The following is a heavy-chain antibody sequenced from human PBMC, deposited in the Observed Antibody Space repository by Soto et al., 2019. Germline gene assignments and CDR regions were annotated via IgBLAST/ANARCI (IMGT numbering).Heavy chain of an antibody. CDR1: GFTLRSYW. Sequence: GGSLRLSCAASGFTLRSYWMSWVRQAPGKGLEWLATIKTDASEKKYVDSVKGRFTVSRDNAKNSLYLQMDSLRAEDTAVYYCASDLSGRADVWGQGTTVTVSS. V-gene: IGHV3-7*01. CDR2: IKTDASEK. J-gene: IGHJ6*02. D-gene: IGHD3-10*01. CDR3: ASDLSGRADV.